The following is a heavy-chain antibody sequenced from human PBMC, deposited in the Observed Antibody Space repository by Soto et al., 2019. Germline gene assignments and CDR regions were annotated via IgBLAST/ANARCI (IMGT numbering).Heavy chain of an antibody. J-gene: IGHJ3*02. Sequence: ASVKVSCKASGYTFTGSYMHWVRQAPGQGLEWMGWINPNSGGTNYAQKFQGWVTMTRDTSISTAYMELSRLRSDDTAVYYCARGRRITMVRGVITSDAFDIWGQGTMVTVS. CDR3: ARGRRITMVRGVITSDAFDI. CDR1: GYTFTGSY. V-gene: IGHV1-2*04. CDR2: INPNSGGT. D-gene: IGHD3-10*01.